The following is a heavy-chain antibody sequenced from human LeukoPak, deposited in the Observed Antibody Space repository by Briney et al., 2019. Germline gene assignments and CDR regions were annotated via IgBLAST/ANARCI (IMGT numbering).Heavy chain of an antibody. Sequence: GASVKVSCQASGQTFTSYDINWVRQATGQGLEWMGWISDYNVNTNYAQKLKGRVTMTTDTSTSTAYMELRSLRSDDTAVYYCARDLYRDSLPVSWFDPWGQGTLVTVSS. CDR1: GQTFTSYD. J-gene: IGHJ5*02. CDR2: ISDYNVNT. D-gene: IGHD4-11*01. CDR3: ARDLYRDSLPVSWFDP. V-gene: IGHV1-18*01.